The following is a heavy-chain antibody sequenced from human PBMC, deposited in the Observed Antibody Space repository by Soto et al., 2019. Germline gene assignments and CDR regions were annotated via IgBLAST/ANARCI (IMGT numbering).Heavy chain of an antibody. CDR3: AREYSVVVTATVVHNGMDV. J-gene: IGHJ6*02. CDR1: GGSVSSGSYY. CDR2: IHFRGNT. Sequence: SETLSLTCNVSGGSVSSGSYYWSWIRQPPGKGLEWIGYIHFRGNTNYNPSLKSRVTISVDTSKNQFSLKLSSVTAADTAVYYCAREYSVVVTATVVHNGMDVWGQGTTVTVSS. D-gene: IGHD2-21*02. V-gene: IGHV4-61*01.